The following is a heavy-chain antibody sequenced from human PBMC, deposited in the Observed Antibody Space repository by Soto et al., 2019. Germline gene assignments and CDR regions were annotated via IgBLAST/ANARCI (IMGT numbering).Heavy chain of an antibody. V-gene: IGHV3-21*01. CDR3: ARDGSYGSGSYYRKKDGMDV. CDR1: GFTFSSYS. J-gene: IGHJ6*02. D-gene: IGHD3-10*01. Sequence: EVQLVESGGGLVKPGGSLRLSCAASGFTFSSYSMNWVRQAPGKGLEWVSSISSSSSYIYYADSVKGRFTISRDNAKNSLYLQMNSLRAEDTAVYYCARDGSYGSGSYYRKKDGMDVWGQGTTVTVSS. CDR2: ISSSSSYI.